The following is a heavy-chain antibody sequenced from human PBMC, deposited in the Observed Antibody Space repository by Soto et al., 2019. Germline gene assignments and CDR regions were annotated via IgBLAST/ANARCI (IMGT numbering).Heavy chain of an antibody. CDR1: PYSFKRKW. V-gene: IGHV5-10-1*01. CDR2: IDPTDSYT. CDR3: ATMLPRGGSSCHSWYDP. Sequence: GESLKISCKASPYSFKRKWSSWVRQMPGKGLEWMGRIDPTDSYTNYSPSFQGHVTISVDKSSSTAYVQWSHLKASDTAMSYCATMLPRGGSSCHSWYDPCRKRTRGTASS. J-gene: IGHJ5*02. D-gene: IGHD1-26*01.